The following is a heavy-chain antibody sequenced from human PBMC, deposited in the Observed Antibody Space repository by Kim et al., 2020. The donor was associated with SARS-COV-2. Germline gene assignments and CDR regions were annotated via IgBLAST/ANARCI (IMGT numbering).Heavy chain of an antibody. CDR1: GGSFSGYY. Sequence: SETLSLTCAVYGGSFSGYYWSWIRQPPGKGLEWIGEINHSGSTNYNPSLKSRVTISVDTSKNQFSLKLSSVTAADTAVYYCARFKGGLAAAPPWGQGTLVTVSS. V-gene: IGHV4-34*01. J-gene: IGHJ5*02. CDR2: INHSGST. CDR3: ARFKGGLAAAPP. D-gene: IGHD6-13*01.